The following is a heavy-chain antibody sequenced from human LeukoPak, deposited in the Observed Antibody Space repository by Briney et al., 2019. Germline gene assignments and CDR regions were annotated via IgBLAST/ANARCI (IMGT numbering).Heavy chain of an antibody. D-gene: IGHD6-13*01. J-gene: IGHJ6*03. V-gene: IGHV1-46*01. CDR3: ATRRIAAAGNRGYYYYYMDV. Sequence: ASVKVSCKASGYTFTSYYMHWVRQAPGQGLEWMGIINPSGGSTSYAQKFQGRVTMTRDMSTSTVYMELSSLRSEDTAVYYCATRRIAAAGNRGYYYYYMDVWGKGTTVTVSS. CDR1: GYTFTSYY. CDR2: INPSGGST.